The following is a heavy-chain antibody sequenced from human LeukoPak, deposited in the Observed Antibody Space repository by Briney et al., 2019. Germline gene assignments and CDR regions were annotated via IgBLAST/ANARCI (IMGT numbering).Heavy chain of an antibody. CDR3: AKATGSGTPLTQFHC. Sequence: PGGSLRLSSAASGFSFSSYAMSWVRQAPGKGLEWVSAISGSGGSTYYADSVKGRFTISRDNSKNTLYLQMNSLRAEDTAVYYCAKATGSGTPLTQFHCWGQGTLVTVSS. CDR2: ISGSGGST. V-gene: IGHV3-23*01. CDR1: GFSFSSYA. J-gene: IGHJ4*02. D-gene: IGHD1/OR15-1a*01.